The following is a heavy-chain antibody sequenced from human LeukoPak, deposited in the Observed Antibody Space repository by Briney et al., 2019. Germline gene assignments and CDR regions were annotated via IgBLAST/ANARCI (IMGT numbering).Heavy chain of an antibody. CDR3: ARLSTGYSSGWYLGLYYYYYMDV. V-gene: IGHV5-51*01. J-gene: IGHJ6*03. Sequence: GESLKISCKGSGYSFTSYWIGWVRQMPGKGLEWMGIIYPGDSDTRYSPSFQGQVTISADRSISTAYLLWSSLKASDTAMYYCARLSTGYSSGWYLGLYYYYYMDVWGKGATVTVSS. CDR1: GYSFTSYW. D-gene: IGHD6-19*01. CDR2: IYPGDSDT.